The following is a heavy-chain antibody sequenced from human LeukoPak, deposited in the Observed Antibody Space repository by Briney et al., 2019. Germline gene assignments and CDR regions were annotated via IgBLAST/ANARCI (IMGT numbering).Heavy chain of an antibody. D-gene: IGHD2-21*01. J-gene: IGHJ4*02. V-gene: IGHV1-2*02. CDR2: INPNSGGT. CDR3: AKGSAYCGGDCQDY. CDR1: GYTFTGYY. Sequence: ASVKVSCKASGYTFTGYYMHWVRQAPGQGLEWMGWINPNSGGTNYAQNFQGRVTMTRDTSISTAYMELRSLRAEDTAVYYCAKGSAYCGGDCQDYWGQGTLVTVSS.